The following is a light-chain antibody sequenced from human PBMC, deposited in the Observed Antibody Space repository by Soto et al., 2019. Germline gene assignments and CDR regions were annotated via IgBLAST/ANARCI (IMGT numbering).Light chain of an antibody. CDR3: SSYTSSSSYV. V-gene: IGLV2-14*03. CDR2: DVS. CDR1: SSDVGAYQY. J-gene: IGLJ1*01. Sequence: QSVLTQPASVSGSPGQSITISCTGTSSDVGAYQYVSWYQQHPGKAPKLMICDVSNRPSGVSNRFSGSKSGNTASLTISGLQAEDEADYYCSSYTSSSSYVFGTGTKVTVL.